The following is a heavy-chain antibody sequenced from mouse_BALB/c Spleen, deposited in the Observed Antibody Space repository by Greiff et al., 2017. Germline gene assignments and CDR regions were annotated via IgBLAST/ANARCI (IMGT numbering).Heavy chain of an antibody. D-gene: IGHD1-2*01. CDR3: ARNWFSGYNYFDY. CDR1: GFSLPSYG. V-gene: IGHV2-4-1*01. J-gene: IGHJ2*01. CDR2: IWSGGST. Sequence: VQLQQSGPGLVQPSQSLSITCTVSGFSLPSYGVHWVRQSPGKGLEWLGVIWSGGSTVYNAAFISRLSISKDNSKSQVFFKMNSLQADDTAIYYCARNWFSGYNYFDYWGQGTTLTVSS.